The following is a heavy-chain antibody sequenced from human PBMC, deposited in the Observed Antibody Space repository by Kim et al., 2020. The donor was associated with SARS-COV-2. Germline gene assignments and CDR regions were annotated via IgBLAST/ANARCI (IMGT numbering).Heavy chain of an antibody. CDR3: ARDRQQLVRGYYYYGMDV. J-gene: IGHJ6*02. D-gene: IGHD6-13*01. Sequence: GGSLRLSCAASGFTFSSYSMNWVRQAPGKGLEWVSSISSSSSYIYYADSVKGRFTISRDNAKNSLYLQMNSLRAEDTAVYYCARDRQQLVRGYYYYGMDVWGQGTTVTVSS. CDR1: GFTFSSYS. V-gene: IGHV3-21*01. CDR2: ISSSSSYI.